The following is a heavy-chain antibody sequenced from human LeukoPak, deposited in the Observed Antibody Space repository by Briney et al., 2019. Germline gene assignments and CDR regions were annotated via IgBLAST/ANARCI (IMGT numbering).Heavy chain of an antibody. J-gene: IGHJ6*03. Sequence: SETLSLTCAVFGGSFRGYYWSWLRQPPGKGLEYIGEVTHSGSTNYNPSLKSRVTISVDTSKNQFSLELNSVTAADTAVYYCARGPAPNYYYTDVWGKGTTVTVSS. V-gene: IGHV4-34*01. CDR3: ARGPAPNYYYTDV. CDR1: GGSFRGYY. CDR2: VTHSGST.